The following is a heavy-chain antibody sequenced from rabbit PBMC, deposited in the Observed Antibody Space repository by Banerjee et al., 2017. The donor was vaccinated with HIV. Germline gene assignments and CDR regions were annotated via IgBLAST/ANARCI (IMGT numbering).Heavy chain of an antibody. CDR3: ARDVAGDGYGYLQL. CDR2: INSNTGNT. D-gene: IGHD6-1*01. V-gene: IGHV1S45*01. J-gene: IGHJ4*01. Sequence: QEQLEESGGDLVKPEGSLTLTCTASGFSFNNKYVMCWVRQAPGKGLEWIACINSNTGNTVYASWAKGRFTISKTSSTVDLKMTSLTVADTATYFCARDVAGDGYGYLQLWGPGTLVTVS. CDR1: GFSFNNKYV.